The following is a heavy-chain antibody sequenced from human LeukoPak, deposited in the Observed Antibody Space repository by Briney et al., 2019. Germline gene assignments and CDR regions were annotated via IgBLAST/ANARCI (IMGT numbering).Heavy chain of an antibody. Sequence: SETLSLTCTVSGGSISSSSYYWGWIRQPPGKGLEWIGSIYYSGNTYYNPSLKSRVTISVDTSKNQFSLKLSSVAAADTAVYYCAGTYYDSSGYAFDIWGQGTMVTVSS. D-gene: IGHD3-22*01. V-gene: IGHV4-39*07. CDR3: AGTYYDSSGYAFDI. J-gene: IGHJ3*02. CDR2: IYYSGNT. CDR1: GGSISSSSYY.